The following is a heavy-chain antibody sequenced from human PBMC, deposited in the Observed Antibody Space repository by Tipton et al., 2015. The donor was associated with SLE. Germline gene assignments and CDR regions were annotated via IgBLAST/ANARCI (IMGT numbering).Heavy chain of an antibody. CDR3: ARESALWFREFTAFDI. CDR2: ISWDGGST. V-gene: IGHV3-43*01. CDR1: GFTFDDYT. Sequence: SLRLSCAASGFTFDDYTMHWVRQAPGKGLEWVSLISWDGGSTYYADSVKGRFTISRDNAKNSLFLQMNSLRAEDTAVYYCARESALWFREFTAFDIWGQGTMVTVSS. D-gene: IGHD3-10*01. J-gene: IGHJ3*02.